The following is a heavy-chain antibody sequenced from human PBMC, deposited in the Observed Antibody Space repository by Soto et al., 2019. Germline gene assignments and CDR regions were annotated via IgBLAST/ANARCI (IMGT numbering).Heavy chain of an antibody. CDR1: GGTFSSYA. CDR2: IIPIFGTA. Sequence: ASVKVSCKASGGTFSSYAISWVRQAPGQGLEWMGGIIPIFGTANYAQKFQGRVTITADKSTSTAYMELSSLRSEDTAVYYCARDRPGQLGPLHWFDPWGQGTLVTVSS. V-gene: IGHV1-69*06. J-gene: IGHJ5*02. CDR3: ARDRPGQLGPLHWFDP. D-gene: IGHD6-6*01.